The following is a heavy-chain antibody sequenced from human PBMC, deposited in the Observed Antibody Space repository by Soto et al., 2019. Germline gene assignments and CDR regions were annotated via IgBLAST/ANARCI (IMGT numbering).Heavy chain of an antibody. V-gene: IGHV1-18*01. CDR2: ISAYNGNT. Sequence: QVQLVKSGAEVKKPGASVKVSCKASGYTFTSYGISWVRQAPGQGHEWMRWISAYNGNTNYAQELQGSVNMTTDTSTSIAYLELGCLCCDDTALYYCAGGWFGEVVYYFDSWGQGSLVTVSS. CDR3: AGGWFGEVVYYFDS. J-gene: IGHJ4*02. D-gene: IGHD3-10*01. CDR1: GYTFTSYG.